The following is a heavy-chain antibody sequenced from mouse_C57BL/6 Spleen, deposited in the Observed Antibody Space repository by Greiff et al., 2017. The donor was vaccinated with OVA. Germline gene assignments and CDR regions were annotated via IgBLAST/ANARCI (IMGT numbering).Heavy chain of an antibody. Sequence: QVQLQQPGAELVKPGASVKLSCKASGYTFTSYWMHWVKQRPGQGLEWIGMIHPNSGSTNYNEKFKSKATLTVDKSSSTAYLQHSSLTSEDSAVYYCGKGDSIAGFAYWGQGTLVTVSS. CDR3: GKGDSIAGFAY. J-gene: IGHJ3*01. CDR2: IHPNSGST. V-gene: IGHV1-64*01. CDR1: GYTFTSYW. D-gene: IGHD2-10*02.